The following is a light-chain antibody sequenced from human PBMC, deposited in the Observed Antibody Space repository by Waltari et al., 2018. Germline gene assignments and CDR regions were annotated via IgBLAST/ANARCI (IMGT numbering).Light chain of an antibody. CDR1: NSDIGSSYY. Sequence: QSALTQPASVSGSPGQSITISCPGTNSDIGSSYYVFWYQQYPGTAPKLIIYDVNSRPSGISVRFSGSKSGNTASLTISGLQAEDEADYYCSAHSASSTHVLFGGGTKLTVL. CDR2: DVN. J-gene: IGLJ2*01. V-gene: IGLV2-14*03. CDR3: SAHSASSTHVL.